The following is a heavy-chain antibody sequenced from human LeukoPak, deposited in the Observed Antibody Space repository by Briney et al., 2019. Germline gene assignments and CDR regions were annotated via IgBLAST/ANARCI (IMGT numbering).Heavy chain of an antibody. CDR3: ARLPQYQLLYRPGIDY. J-gene: IGHJ4*02. D-gene: IGHD2-2*02. Sequence: PSETLSLTCTVSGGSISSSSYYWVWIRQPPGKGLEWIGSIYYSGSTYYNPSLKSRVTISVDTSKNQFSLKLSSVTAADTAVYYCARLPQYQLLYRPGIDYWGQGTLVTVSS. V-gene: IGHV4-39*01. CDR1: GGSISSSSYY. CDR2: IYYSGST.